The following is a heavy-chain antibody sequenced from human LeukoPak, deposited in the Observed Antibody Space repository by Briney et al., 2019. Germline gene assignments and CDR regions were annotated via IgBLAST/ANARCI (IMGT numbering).Heavy chain of an antibody. V-gene: IGHV1-2*02. CDR3: ARDPYYYDTQLYYYYMDV. J-gene: IGHJ6*03. D-gene: IGHD3-22*01. Sequence: ASVKVSCKASGYTFTGYYMHWVRQAPGQGLEWMGWINPNSGGTNYAQKFQGRVTMTRDTSISTAYMELSRLRSDDTAVYYCARDPYYYDTQLYYYYMDVWGKGTTVTVSS. CDR1: GYTFTGYY. CDR2: INPNSGGT.